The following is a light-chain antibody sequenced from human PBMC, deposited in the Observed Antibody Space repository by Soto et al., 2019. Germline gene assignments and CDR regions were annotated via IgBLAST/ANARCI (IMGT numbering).Light chain of an antibody. CDR2: AAS. CDR1: QDISNY. J-gene: IGKJ4*01. Sequence: DIQMTQSPSSLSASVGDRVTIICQASQDISNYLNWYQQKPGKAPKLLIYAASSLQSGVPSRFSGSGSGTDFTLTISSLQPEDFATYYCQQSYSTVFGGGTKVDIK. V-gene: IGKV1-39*01. CDR3: QQSYSTV.